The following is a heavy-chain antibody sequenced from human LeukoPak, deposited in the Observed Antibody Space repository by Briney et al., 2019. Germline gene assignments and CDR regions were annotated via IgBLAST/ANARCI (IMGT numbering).Heavy chain of an antibody. Sequence: SETLSLTCTVSGGSISSYYWSWIRQPPGKGLEWIGYIYYSGSTNYNPSLKSRVTISVDTSKNQFSLKLSSVTAADTAVYYCARWYYHGSGSFDYWGQGTLVTVSS. V-gene: IGHV4-59*08. CDR1: GGSISSYY. CDR2: IYYSGST. D-gene: IGHD3-10*01. CDR3: ARWYYHGSGSFDY. J-gene: IGHJ4*02.